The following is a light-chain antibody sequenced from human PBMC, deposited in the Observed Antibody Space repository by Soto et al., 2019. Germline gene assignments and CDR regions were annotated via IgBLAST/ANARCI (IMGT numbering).Light chain of an antibody. CDR3: QQYGSSPQT. CDR1: QSVSSSY. J-gene: IGKJ1*01. V-gene: IGKV3-20*01. CDR2: AAS. Sequence: IVLTQSPGTLSLSPGDRATLSCRASQSVSSSYLAWYQQKPGQAPRLLIYAASSRATGIPDRFSGSGSGSDFTLTISRLEPEDFAVYYCQQYGSSPQTFGQGTKVEIK.